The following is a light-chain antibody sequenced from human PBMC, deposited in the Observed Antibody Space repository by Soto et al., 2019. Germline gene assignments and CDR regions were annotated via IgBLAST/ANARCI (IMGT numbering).Light chain of an antibody. CDR1: QTISSW. CDR2: KAS. CDR3: QHYNSYSEA. V-gene: IGKV1-5*03. J-gene: IGKJ1*01. Sequence: DIQMTQSPSTLSGSVGDRVTITCRASQTISSWLAWYQQKPGKAPKLLIYKASTLKSGVPSRFSGSGSGAEFTLTISDLQTYDFATYYCQHYNSYSEAFGQGTKVELK.